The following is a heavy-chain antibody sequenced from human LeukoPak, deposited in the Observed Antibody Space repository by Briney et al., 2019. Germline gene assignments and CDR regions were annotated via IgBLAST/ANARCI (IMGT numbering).Heavy chain of an antibody. D-gene: IGHD2-15*01. CDR1: EFAFSSYS. Sequence: PGGSLRLSCAASEFAFSSYSMSWVRQAPGKGLQWVSSISSSGDFISYADSLKGRFTISRDNARNSLYLQMNSLRAEDTAMYYCARSLKWYCSGGSCYSAPSTSDFNWFDPWGQGTLVTVSS. CDR2: ISSSGDFI. CDR3: ARSLKWYCSGGSCYSAPSTSDFNWFDP. V-gene: IGHV3-21*01. J-gene: IGHJ5*02.